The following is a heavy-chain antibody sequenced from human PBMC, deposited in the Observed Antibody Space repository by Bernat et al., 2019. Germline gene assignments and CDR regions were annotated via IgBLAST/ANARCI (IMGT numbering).Heavy chain of an antibody. Sequence: EVQLVESGGNLLQPGGSLRLSCAASGFNFNIYSMNWVRQAPGKSLEWLAYITGSSNTIHYADSVKGRFTISRDNAKNSLYLQMNSLRVEDTAVYYCTTSNGHRDHWGQGILFTVSS. CDR2: ITGSSNTI. J-gene: IGHJ4*02. V-gene: IGHV3-48*01. D-gene: IGHD2-8*01. CDR3: TTSNGHRDH. CDR1: GFNFNIYS.